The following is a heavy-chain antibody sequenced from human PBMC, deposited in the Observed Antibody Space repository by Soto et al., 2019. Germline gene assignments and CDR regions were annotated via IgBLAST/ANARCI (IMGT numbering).Heavy chain of an antibody. D-gene: IGHD2-15*01. CDR3: AHNSPLNCSGGSCYPWYFDY. CDR2: IYWDDDK. Sequence: QITLKESGPTLVKPTQTLTLTCTFSGFSLSTSGVGVGWIHQPPGTALEWLALIYWDDDKRYSPSLKSRLTITKDTSKNQVVLTMTNMGPVDTATYYCAHNSPLNCSGGSCYPWYFDYWGQGTLVTVSS. J-gene: IGHJ4*02. V-gene: IGHV2-5*02. CDR1: GFSLSTSGVG.